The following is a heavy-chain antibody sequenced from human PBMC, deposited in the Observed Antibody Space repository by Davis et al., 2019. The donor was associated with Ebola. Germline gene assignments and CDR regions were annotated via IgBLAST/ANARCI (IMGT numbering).Heavy chain of an antibody. V-gene: IGHV1-8*02. CDR3: ARGDGSSSFWYYYYGMDV. CDR2: MNPNSGNT. Sequence: ASVKVSCKASGYTFTSYAMHWVRQAPGQGLEWRGWMNPNSGNTGYAQKFQGRVTMTRNNSISTAYMELSSLRSEEPAVYYCARGDGSSSFWYYYYGMDVWGQGTTVTVSS. J-gene: IGHJ6*02. CDR1: GYTFTSYA. D-gene: IGHD6-6*01.